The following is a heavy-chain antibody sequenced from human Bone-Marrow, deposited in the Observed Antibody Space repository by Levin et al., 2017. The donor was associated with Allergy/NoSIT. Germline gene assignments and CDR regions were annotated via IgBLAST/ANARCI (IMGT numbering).Heavy chain of an antibody. J-gene: IGHJ4*02. CDR1: GFTFNNAW. V-gene: IGHV3-15*01. CDR3: STLWYHTHGNDY. Sequence: PGGSLRLSCAASGFTFNNAWMTWVRQAPGKGLEWVGRIKTNAEGGTTDHAAPVKGRFTISRDDSKSTLYLQMNSLKTEDTAVYYCSTLWYHTHGNDYWGQGTLVTVSS. CDR2: IKTNAEGGTT. D-gene: IGHD2-8*01.